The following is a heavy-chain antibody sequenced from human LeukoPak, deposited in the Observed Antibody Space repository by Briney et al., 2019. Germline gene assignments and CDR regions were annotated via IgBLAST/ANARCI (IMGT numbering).Heavy chain of an antibody. CDR1: GFTFRNAW. CDR2: IKSKTDGGAI. Sequence: GGSLRLSCAASGFTFRNAWMTWVRQAPGKGLEWVGRIKSKTDGGAIDYAAPVEGRFTISRDDSKKTLYLQMNSLQTEDTAVYYCTAEGWQLLGYWGQGTLVTVSS. J-gene: IGHJ4*02. D-gene: IGHD1-26*01. V-gene: IGHV3-15*01. CDR3: TAEGWQLLGY.